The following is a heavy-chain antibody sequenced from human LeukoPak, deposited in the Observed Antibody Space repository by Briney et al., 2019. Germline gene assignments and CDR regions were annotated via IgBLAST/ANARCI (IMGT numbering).Heavy chain of an antibody. CDR3: ARGYAYGPNYYFDY. CDR2: IYYSGST. Sequence: PSETLSLTCSFSGGSISNYYWSWVRQPPGKGLEWIGYIYYSGSTDYNPSLKSRVTISIDTSKNHFSLRLSSVTAADTVSYYCARGYAYGPNYYFDYWGQGTLVTVSS. CDR1: GGSISNYY. D-gene: IGHD5-18*01. V-gene: IGHV4-59*01. J-gene: IGHJ4*02.